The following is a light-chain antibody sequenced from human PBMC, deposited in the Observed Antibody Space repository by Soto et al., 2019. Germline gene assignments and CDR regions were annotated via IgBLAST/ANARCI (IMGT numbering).Light chain of an antibody. Sequence: EIVLTQSPCTVSLSPGDGASLSCRAIQSVPNSLLGWYRQTPGQAPRLLIYRTSNRAAGVPDRFSGSGSGTEFTLTITRLESEDFAVYYCQQYGSSPYTFGRGTKVDIK. CDR3: QQYGSSPYT. V-gene: IGKV3-20*01. CDR2: RTS. J-gene: IGKJ2*01. CDR1: QSVPNSL.